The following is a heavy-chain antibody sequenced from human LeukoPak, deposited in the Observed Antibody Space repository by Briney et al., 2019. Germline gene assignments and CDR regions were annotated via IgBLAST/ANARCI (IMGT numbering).Heavy chain of an antibody. Sequence: PGGSLRLSCAASGFIFSRNGMHWVRQAPGKELEWVAFIRSDGSNKNYVDSVKGRFTISRDNSKNTLYLQMNSLRPEDTAMYYCAKDIALYREPLDSWGQGTLVTVSS. CDR1: GFIFSRNG. J-gene: IGHJ4*02. V-gene: IGHV3-30*02. D-gene: IGHD1-26*01. CDR3: AKDIALYREPLDS. CDR2: IRSDGSNK.